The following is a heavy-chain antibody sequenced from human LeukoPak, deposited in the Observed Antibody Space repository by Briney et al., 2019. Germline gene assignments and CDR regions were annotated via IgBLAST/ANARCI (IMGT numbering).Heavy chain of an antibody. CDR2: INPNSGGT. CDR3: ARGQQTDYYYYMDV. V-gene: IGHV1-2*02. CDR1: GYTFTSYY. Sequence: GASVKVSCKASGYTFTSYYMHWVRQAPGQGLEWMGWINPNSGGTNYAQKFQGRVTMTRDTSISTAYMELSRLRSDDTAVYYCARGQQTDYYYYMDVWGKGTTVTVSS. J-gene: IGHJ6*03. D-gene: IGHD1-14*01.